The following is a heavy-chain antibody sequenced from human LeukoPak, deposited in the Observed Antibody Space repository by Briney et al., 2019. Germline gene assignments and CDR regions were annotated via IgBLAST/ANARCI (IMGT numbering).Heavy chain of an antibody. CDR2: IYYIGST. D-gene: IGHD1-26*01. J-gene: IGHJ4*02. Sequence: PSETLSLTCSVSGDSISTSYYWGWIRQPPGKGLEWIGQIYYIGSTRYNPSLKSRVTISVDTSKNQFSLKLSSVTAADTAVYYCARDSGSYSYFDYWGQGTLVTVSS. CDR3: ARDSGSYSYFDY. V-gene: IGHV4-59*01. CDR1: GDSISTSYY.